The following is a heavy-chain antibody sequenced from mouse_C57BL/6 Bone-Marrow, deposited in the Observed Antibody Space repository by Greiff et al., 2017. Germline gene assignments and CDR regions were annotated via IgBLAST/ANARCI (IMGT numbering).Heavy chain of an antibody. J-gene: IGHJ3*01. Sequence: VQLKQSGPGLAKPSQTLSLTCSVTGYSITSDYWNWIRKFPGHKLEYMGYISYSGSTYYNQSLKSRISITRYTSTNQYYLQLNSVTTEDTAIYYCASHSNYGGFAYWCQGTLVTVSA. CDR1: GYSITSDY. CDR3: ASHSNYGGFAY. CDR2: ISYSGST. V-gene: IGHV3-8*01. D-gene: IGHD2-5*01.